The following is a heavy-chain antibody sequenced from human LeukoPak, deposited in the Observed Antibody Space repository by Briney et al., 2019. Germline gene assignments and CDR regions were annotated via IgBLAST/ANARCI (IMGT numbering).Heavy chain of an antibody. CDR2: IYYSGST. J-gene: IGHJ4*02. Sequence: SETLSLTCTVSGGSISSGGYYWSWIRQHPGKGLEWIGYIYYSGSTYYNPSLKSRVTISVDTSKNQFSLKLSSVTAADTAVYYCARGVVAVAGTEPYYFDYWGQGTLVTVSS. V-gene: IGHV4-31*03. CDR1: GGSISSGGYY. CDR3: ARGVVAVAGTEPYYFDY. D-gene: IGHD6-19*01.